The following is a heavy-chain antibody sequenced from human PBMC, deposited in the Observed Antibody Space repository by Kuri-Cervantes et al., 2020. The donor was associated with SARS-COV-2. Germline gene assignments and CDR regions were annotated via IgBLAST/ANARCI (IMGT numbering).Heavy chain of an antibody. D-gene: IGHD3-22*01. Sequence: LKISCAASGFTFSSYAMHWVRQAPGKGLEWVAVISYDGSNKYYADSVKGRFTISRDNSKDTLYLQMNSLRAEDTAVYYCARDYYDSSGYFISGLWFDPWGQGTLVTVSS. CDR1: GFTFSSYA. J-gene: IGHJ5*02. V-gene: IGHV3-30-3*01. CDR3: ARDYYDSSGYFISGLWFDP. CDR2: ISYDGSNK.